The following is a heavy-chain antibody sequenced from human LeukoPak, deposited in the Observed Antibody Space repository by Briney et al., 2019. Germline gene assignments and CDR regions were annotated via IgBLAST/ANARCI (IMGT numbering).Heavy chain of an antibody. V-gene: IGHV4-59*01. D-gene: IGHD6-13*01. CDR1: GGSISSYY. CDR2: IYYSGST. CDR3: PRVTGYVMEDYFDY. J-gene: IGHJ4*02. Sequence: PSETLSLTCTVSGGSISSYYWSWIRQPPGKGLEWIGYIYYSGSTNYNPSLKSRVTISVDTSKNQFSLKLSSVTAADTAVYYCPRVTGYVMEDYFDYWGQGTLVTVSS.